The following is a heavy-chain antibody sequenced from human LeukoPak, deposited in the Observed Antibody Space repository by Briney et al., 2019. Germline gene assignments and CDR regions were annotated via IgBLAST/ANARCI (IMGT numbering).Heavy chain of an antibody. D-gene: IGHD4-17*01. V-gene: IGHV1-46*02. CDR3: GRVPRDYGDYYFDY. CDR2: INPSGGSA. CDR1: GYTFKSYY. Sequence: ASVKVSCKASGYTFKSYYIHWVRQAPGQGLEWMGIINPSGGSASYALKFLGRVTMTRDTSTSTVYMELSSLRSEDTAVYYCGRVPRDYGDYYFDYWRHGTLVIVSS. J-gene: IGHJ4*01.